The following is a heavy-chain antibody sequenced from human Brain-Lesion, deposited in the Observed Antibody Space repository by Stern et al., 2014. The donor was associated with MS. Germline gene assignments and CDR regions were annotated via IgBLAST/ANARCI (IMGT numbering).Heavy chain of an antibody. CDR2: SDHSGST. CDR1: GGSISSSNW. CDR3: ARFPASRPHVFDS. J-gene: IGHJ4*02. Sequence: DQLVESGPGLVKPSGTLSLTCAVSGGSISSSNWWSWVRQSPGKGLEWIGESDHSGSTIYNPSLKSRVTVSVDKSQNRFSLTRRSVPAADTAVYFCARFPASRPHVFDSWGQGTLVTVSS. D-gene: IGHD6-13*01. V-gene: IGHV4-4*02.